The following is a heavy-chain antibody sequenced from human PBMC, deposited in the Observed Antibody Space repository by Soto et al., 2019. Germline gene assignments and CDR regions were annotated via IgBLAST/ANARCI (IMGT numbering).Heavy chain of an antibody. CDR1: GYTFTGYY. D-gene: IGHD2-2*01. V-gene: IGHV1-2*02. Sequence: QVQLVQSGAEVKKPGASVKVSCKASGYTFTGYYMHWVRQAPGQGLEWIGWINPNSGGTNYAQKFQGRVTMTRDTSISTAYMELSRLRSDDTAVYYCASQTYCSSTSCYNWFDPWGQGTLVTVSS. CDR3: ASQTYCSSTSCYNWFDP. J-gene: IGHJ5*02. CDR2: INPNSGGT.